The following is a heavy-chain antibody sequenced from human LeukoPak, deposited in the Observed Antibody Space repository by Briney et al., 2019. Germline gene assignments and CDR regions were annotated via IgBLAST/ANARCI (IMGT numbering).Heavy chain of an antibody. CDR2: IIPIFGTA. J-gene: IGHJ6*03. CDR1: NYTFTSHD. CDR3: ARGLPAAMLTYYYYYMDV. V-gene: IGHV1-69*06. D-gene: IGHD2-2*01. Sequence: ASVKVSCKASNYTFTSHDISWVRQAPGQGLEWMGGIIPIFGTANYAQKFQGRVTITADKSTSTAYMELSSLRSEDTAVYYCARGLPAAMLTYYYYYMDVWGKGTTVTVSS.